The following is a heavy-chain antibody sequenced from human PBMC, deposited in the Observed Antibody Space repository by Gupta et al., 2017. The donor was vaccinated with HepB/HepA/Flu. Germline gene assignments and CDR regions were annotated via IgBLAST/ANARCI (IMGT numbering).Heavy chain of an antibody. CDR1: GGSFSGSY. V-gene: IGHV4-34*01. CDR3: AVRAITMVRGFDY. CDR2: INHSGST. D-gene: IGHD3-10*01. Sequence: QVQLQQWGAGLLKPSETLSLTCAVDGGSFSGSYWSWIRQPPGKGLEWIGEINHSGSTNYNPSLKSRVTISVDTSKNQFSLKLSSVTAADTAVYYCAVRAITMVRGFDYWGQGTLVTVSS. J-gene: IGHJ4*02.